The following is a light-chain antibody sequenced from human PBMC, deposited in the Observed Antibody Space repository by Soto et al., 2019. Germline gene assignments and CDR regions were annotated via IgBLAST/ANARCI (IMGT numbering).Light chain of an antibody. V-gene: IGKV3-15*01. CDR1: QSVRSN. CDR2: DTS. CDR3: QQYDDWPQFT. J-gene: IGKJ3*01. Sequence: EIVMTQSPATLSVSPGERATLSCRASQSVRSNVAWYQQRPGQAPRLLIYDTSTRATGIPARFSGSGSGTDFTLTIRSLQSEDFAVYHCQQYDDWPQFTFGPGTKVDIK.